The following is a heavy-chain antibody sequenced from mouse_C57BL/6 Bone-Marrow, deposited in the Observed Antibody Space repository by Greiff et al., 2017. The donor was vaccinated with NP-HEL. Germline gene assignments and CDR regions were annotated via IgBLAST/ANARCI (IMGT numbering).Heavy chain of an antibody. CDR1: GYTFTSYW. CDR3: ARPITTVVARGDY. J-gene: IGHJ2*01. D-gene: IGHD1-1*01. V-gene: IGHV1-55*01. Sequence: VKLQQPGAELVKPGASVKMSCKASGYTFTSYWITWVKQRPGQGLEWIGDIYPGSGSTNYNEKFKSKATLTVDTSSSTAYMQLSSLTSEDSAVYYCARPITTVVARGDYWGQGTTLTVSS. CDR2: IYPGSGST.